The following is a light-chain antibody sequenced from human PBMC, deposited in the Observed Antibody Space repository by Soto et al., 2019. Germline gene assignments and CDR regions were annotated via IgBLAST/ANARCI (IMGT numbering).Light chain of an antibody. CDR1: SSNIGAGYD. CDR2: GNS. Sequence: QSVLTQPPSVSGAPGQRVTISCTGSSSNIGAGYDVHWYQQLPGTAPKLLIYGNSNRPSGVPDRFSGSKSGTSASLAITGLQAEYGADYYCQSYDSSLSVVVFGGGTKVTVL. V-gene: IGLV1-40*01. CDR3: QSYDSSLSVVV. J-gene: IGLJ2*01.